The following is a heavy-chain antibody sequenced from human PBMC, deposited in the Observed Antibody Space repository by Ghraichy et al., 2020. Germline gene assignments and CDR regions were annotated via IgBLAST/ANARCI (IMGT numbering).Heavy chain of an antibody. D-gene: IGHD3-22*01. J-gene: IGHJ4*02. V-gene: IGHV3-30-3*01. CDR1: GFTFSSYA. CDR2: ISYDGSNK. Sequence: GGSLRLSCAASGFTFSSYAMHWVRQAPGKGLEWVAVISYDGSNKYYADSVKGRFTISRDNSKNTLYLQMNSLRAEDTAVYYCARGQGGGDSSGIDYWGQGTLVTVSS. CDR3: ARGQGGGDSSGIDY.